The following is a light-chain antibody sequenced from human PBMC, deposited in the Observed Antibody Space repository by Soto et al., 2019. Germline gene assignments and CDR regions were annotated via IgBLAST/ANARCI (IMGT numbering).Light chain of an antibody. CDR2: DVS. J-gene: IGLJ2*01. V-gene: IGLV2-11*01. Sequence: QSVLAQPRSVSGSPGQSVTISCTGTSRDVGAYNSVSWYQQHPGKAPKLLLYDVSRRPSGVPDPFSASKSDNTASLTISGLQAEDEADYYCCSYAGSNTVIFGGGTQLTVL. CDR1: SRDVGAYNS. CDR3: CSYAGSNTVI.